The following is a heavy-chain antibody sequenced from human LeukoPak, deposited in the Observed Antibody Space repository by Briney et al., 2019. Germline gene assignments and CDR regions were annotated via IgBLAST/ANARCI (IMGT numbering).Heavy chain of an antibody. Sequence: SETLSLTCTVSGGSISSSSYYWGWIRQPPGKGPEWIGSIYYSGSTYYNPSLKSRVTISVDTSKNQFSLKLSSVTAADTAVYYCAREGDIVVVPAASMDVWGKGTTVTVSS. CDR2: IYYSGST. D-gene: IGHD2-2*01. CDR1: GGSISSSSYY. CDR3: AREGDIVVVPAASMDV. V-gene: IGHV4-39*07. J-gene: IGHJ6*03.